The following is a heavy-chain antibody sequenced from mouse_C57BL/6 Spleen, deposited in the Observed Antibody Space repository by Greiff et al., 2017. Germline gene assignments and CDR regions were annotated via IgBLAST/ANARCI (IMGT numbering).Heavy chain of an antibody. J-gene: IGHJ2*01. CDR2: ISSGGSYP. V-gene: IGHV5-6*01. Sequence: DVQLQESGGDLVKPGGSLKLPCAPSGFTFSSYGMSWFRQTPDKRLGWVATISSGGSYPYYPDSVKGRFPISRDNAKNTLYLQMSSLKSEDTAMYYCARNSFDYWGQGTTLTVSS. CDR1: GFTFSSYG. CDR3: ARNSFDY.